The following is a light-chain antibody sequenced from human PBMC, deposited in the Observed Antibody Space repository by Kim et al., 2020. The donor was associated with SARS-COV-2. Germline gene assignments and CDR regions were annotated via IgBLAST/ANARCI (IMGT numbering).Light chain of an antibody. V-gene: IGLV3-1*01. CDR3: QAWDSSTEV. Sequence: VSPGQTASITCSGDKLGDKYACWYQQKPGQSPVRVIYQDSKRPSGIPERFSGSNSGNTATLTISGTQAMDEADYYCQAWDSSTEVFGTGTKVTVL. CDR2: QDS. J-gene: IGLJ1*01. CDR1: KLGDKY.